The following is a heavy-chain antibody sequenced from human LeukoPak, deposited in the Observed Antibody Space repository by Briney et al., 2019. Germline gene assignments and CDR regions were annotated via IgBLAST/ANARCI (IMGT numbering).Heavy chain of an antibody. J-gene: IGHJ4*02. CDR2: IWYDGSNK. CDR3: AKDSGYSGWPFDY. D-gene: IGHD6-19*01. V-gene: IGHV3-33*06. CDR1: GFTFSSYG. Sequence: SGGSLRLSCAASGFTFSSYGMHWVRQAPGKGLEWVAVIWYDGSNKYYADSVKGRFTISRDNSKNTLYLQMNSLRAEDTAVYYCAKDSGYSGWPFDYWGQGTLVTVSS.